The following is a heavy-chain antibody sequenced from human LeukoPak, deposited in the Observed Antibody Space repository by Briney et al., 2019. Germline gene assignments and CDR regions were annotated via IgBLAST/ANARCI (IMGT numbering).Heavy chain of an antibody. CDR2: INARGDT. D-gene: IGHD2-2*01. CDR1: GGSISSYY. Sequence: SETLSLTCTVSGGSISSYYWNWIRQPPGKGLEWIGEINARGDTNYNPSLKSRVTISVDTSKKQFSLRLTSMIAADTALYYCARGQVPATRGYNWFDPWGQGTLVTVSS. J-gene: IGHJ5*02. V-gene: IGHV4-34*01. CDR3: ARGQVPATRGYNWFDP.